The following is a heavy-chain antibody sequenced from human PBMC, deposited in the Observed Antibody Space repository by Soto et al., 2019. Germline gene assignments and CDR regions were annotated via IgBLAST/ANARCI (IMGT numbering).Heavy chain of an antibody. CDR3: ARALYYYDNSGLAY. J-gene: IGHJ4*02. D-gene: IGHD3-22*01. Sequence: QVRLERSGPEVKKTGASVKVSCKASGYTFTSYGISWVRQAPGQGLEWMGWINIYSGDANYAQRFQDRVTMTRDTSTNTVYMEMRSLRSDDTAVYYCARALYYYDNSGLAYWGQGTLVTVSS. CDR1: GYTFTSYG. CDR2: INIYSGDA. V-gene: IGHV1-18*01.